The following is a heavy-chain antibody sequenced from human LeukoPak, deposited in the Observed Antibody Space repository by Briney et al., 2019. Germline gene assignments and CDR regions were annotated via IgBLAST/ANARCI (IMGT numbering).Heavy chain of an antibody. Sequence: AASVKVPCKASGGTFSSYAISWVRQAPGQGLEWMGRIIPILGIANYAQKFQGRVTITADKSTSTAYMELSSLRSEDTAVYYCARDRGHYYDSSGYDDYWGQGTLVTVSS. CDR3: ARDRGHYYDSSGYDDY. D-gene: IGHD3-22*01. V-gene: IGHV1-69*04. CDR2: IIPILGIA. CDR1: GGTFSSYA. J-gene: IGHJ4*02.